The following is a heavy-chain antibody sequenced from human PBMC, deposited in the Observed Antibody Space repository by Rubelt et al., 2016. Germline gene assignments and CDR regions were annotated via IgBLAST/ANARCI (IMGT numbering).Heavy chain of an antibody. CDR1: GGTFSSYA. Sequence: QVQLVQSGAEVKKPGASVKVSCKASGGTFSSYAISWVRQAPGQGLEWMGGIIPIFGTANYAQKFQGRVTITADESTSTAYMELSSLRSEDTALYYCARGGYSGNYYAYNDYWGQGTLVTVSS. CDR2: IIPIFGTA. CDR3: ARGGYSGNYYAYNDY. J-gene: IGHJ4*02. D-gene: IGHD1-26*01. V-gene: IGHV1-69*01.